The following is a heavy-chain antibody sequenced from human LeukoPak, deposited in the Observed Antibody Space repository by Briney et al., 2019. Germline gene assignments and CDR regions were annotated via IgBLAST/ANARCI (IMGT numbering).Heavy chain of an antibody. J-gene: IGHJ4*02. V-gene: IGHV4-34*01. Sequence: SETLSLTCAVYGGSFNNYYWTWIRQPPGKGLEWIGDISQSETTNYNPSLESRIALSIDTSRNQFSLRLSSLTAADTAVYFCARGGFNSYGYFYWGQGVLVTVSS. D-gene: IGHD5-18*01. CDR2: ISQSETT. CDR3: ARGGFNSYGYFY. CDR1: GGSFNNYY.